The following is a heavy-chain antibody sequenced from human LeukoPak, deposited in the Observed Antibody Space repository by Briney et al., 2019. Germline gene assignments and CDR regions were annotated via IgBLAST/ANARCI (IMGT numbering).Heavy chain of an antibody. Sequence: SETLSLTCAVSGGSISSDNLWSWVRQPPGKGLEWIGEIYHSGSTNYNPSLKSRVTISVDKSKNQFSLKLSSVTAADTAVYYCARTHYYYYMDVWGKGTTVTVSS. CDR3: ARTHYYYYMDV. V-gene: IGHV4-4*02. CDR1: GGSISSDNL. J-gene: IGHJ6*03. CDR2: IYHSGST.